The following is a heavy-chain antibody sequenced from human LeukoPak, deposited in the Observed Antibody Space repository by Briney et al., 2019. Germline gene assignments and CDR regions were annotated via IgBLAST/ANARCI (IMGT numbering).Heavy chain of an antibody. Sequence: GGSLRLSCAASGFTFSNYAMMWVRQAPGKRLEWVSSITSSGDATYYAASVRGRFTISRDNSENTLYMQLNSLRAEDTAVYFCVKGFVHPTYYFDYWGQGTLVTVSS. CDR2: ITSSGDAT. V-gene: IGHV3-23*01. J-gene: IGHJ4*02. CDR3: VKGFVHPTYYFDY. CDR1: GFTFSNYA. D-gene: IGHD3-10*01.